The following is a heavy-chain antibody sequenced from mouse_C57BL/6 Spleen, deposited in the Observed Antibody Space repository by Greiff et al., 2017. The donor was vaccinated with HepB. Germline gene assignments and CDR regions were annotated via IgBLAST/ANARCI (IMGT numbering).Heavy chain of an antibody. CDR2: IYPGDGDT. CDR3: ARRDVDYFDY. J-gene: IGHJ2*01. Sequence: VKLVESGAELVKPGASVKISCKASGYAFSSYWMNWVKQRPGKGLEWIGQIYPGDGDTNYNGKFKGKATLTADKSSSTAYMQLSSLTSEDSAVYFCARRDVDYFDYWGQGTTLTVSS. D-gene: IGHD3-3*01. CDR1: GYAFSSYW. V-gene: IGHV1-80*01.